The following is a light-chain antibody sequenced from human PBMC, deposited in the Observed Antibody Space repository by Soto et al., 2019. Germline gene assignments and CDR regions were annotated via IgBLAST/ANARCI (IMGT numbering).Light chain of an antibody. CDR3: QQYGSSLWT. V-gene: IGKV1-5*03. Sequence: DIQMTQSPSTLSASVGDRVTITCRASQSISSWLAWYQQKPGKAPKLLIHKASSLESGVPSRFSGSGSGTEFTLTISSLQPDDFATYYCQQYGSSLWTFGQGTKVDIK. CDR2: KAS. CDR1: QSISSW. J-gene: IGKJ1*01.